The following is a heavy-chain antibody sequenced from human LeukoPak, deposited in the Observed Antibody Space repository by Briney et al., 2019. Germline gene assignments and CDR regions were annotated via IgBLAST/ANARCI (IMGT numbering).Heavy chain of an antibody. CDR2: NYYSGST. CDR1: GGSISNYY. CDR3: ARGRGTVTRGYFDY. Sequence: PSETLSLTCTVSGGSISNYYWSWIRQPPGKGLEWIGYNYYSGSTNYNPSLKSRVTISVDTSKNQFSLKLSSVTAADTAVYYCARGRGTVTRGYFDYWGQGTLVTVSS. J-gene: IGHJ4*02. V-gene: IGHV4-59*12. D-gene: IGHD4-17*01.